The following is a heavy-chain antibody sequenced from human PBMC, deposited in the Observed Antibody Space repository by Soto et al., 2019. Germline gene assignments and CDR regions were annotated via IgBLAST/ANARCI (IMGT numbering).Heavy chain of an antibody. J-gene: IGHJ6*04. CDR2: ISRGGTT. CDR3: ARRLTGTTSPIL. CDR1: GFTFSSYT. Sequence: GGSLRLSCVASGFTFSSYTMNWVRQAPGKGLEWISCISRGGTTYYTDSVKGRFTISRDNAKDSLYLQMDNLRAEDTAVYYCARRLTGTTSPILWGKGTTVTVSS. V-gene: IGHV3-48*01. D-gene: IGHD1-7*01.